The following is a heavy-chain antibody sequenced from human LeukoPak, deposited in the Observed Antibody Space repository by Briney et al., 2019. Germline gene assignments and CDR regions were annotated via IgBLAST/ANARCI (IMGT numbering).Heavy chain of an antibody. D-gene: IGHD3-3*01. CDR1: GFTFSSYS. J-gene: IGHJ4*02. CDR2: IGSSSSYI. V-gene: IGHV3-21*01. Sequence: GGSLRLSCAASGFTFSSYSMNWVRQAPGKGLEWVSSIGSSSSYIYYADSVKGRFTISRDNAKNSLYLQMNSLRAEDTAVYYCARAVPLRFLEWLPRGTDKFDYWGQGTLVTVSS. CDR3: ARAVPLRFLEWLPRGTDKFDY.